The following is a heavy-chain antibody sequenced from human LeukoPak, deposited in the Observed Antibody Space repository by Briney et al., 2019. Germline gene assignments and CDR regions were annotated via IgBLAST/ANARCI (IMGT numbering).Heavy chain of an antibody. CDR2: ISGSGGST. CDR3: AKDRYYDFWSGYYTGYYFDY. J-gene: IGHJ4*02. Sequence: PGGSLRLSCAASGFTFSSYAMSWVRQAPGKGLEWVSAISGSGGSTYYADSVKGRFTISRDNSKNTLYLQMNSLRAEDTAVYYCAKDRYYDFWSGYYTGYYFDYWGQGTLVTVSS. CDR1: GFTFSSYA. D-gene: IGHD3-3*01. V-gene: IGHV3-23*01.